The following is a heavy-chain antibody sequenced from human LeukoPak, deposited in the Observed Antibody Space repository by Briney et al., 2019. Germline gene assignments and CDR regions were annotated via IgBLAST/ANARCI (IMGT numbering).Heavy chain of an antibody. V-gene: IGHV3-23*01. Sequence: GGSLRLSCAASGFTFSSYAMSWVRQAPGKGLEWVSAISGSGGSTYYADSVKGRFTISRDNSKNTLYLQMNSLRAEDTAVYYCARVGVVVAATLYYYYYGMDVWGQGTTVTVSS. CDR2: ISGSGGST. CDR3: ARVGVVVAATLYYYYYGMDV. D-gene: IGHD2-15*01. J-gene: IGHJ6*02. CDR1: GFTFSSYA.